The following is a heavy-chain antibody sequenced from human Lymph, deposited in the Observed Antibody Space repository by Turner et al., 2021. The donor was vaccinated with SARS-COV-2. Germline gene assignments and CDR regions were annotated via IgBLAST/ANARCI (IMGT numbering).Heavy chain of an antibody. V-gene: IGHV3-23*04. J-gene: IGHJ4*02. CDR1: GFTFSSYA. D-gene: IGHD1-1*01. CDR2: ISGSGGNT. Sequence: EVQLVESGGGLVQPGGSVRLSCAASGFTFSSYAMSWVRKAPGKGLEWVSAISGSGGNTYYADSVKGRFTVSRDNSNNTLYLQMNSLRAYDTSVYYCVQDPNWYVLASVYYWGPGTLVTVSS. CDR3: VQDPNWYVLASVYY.